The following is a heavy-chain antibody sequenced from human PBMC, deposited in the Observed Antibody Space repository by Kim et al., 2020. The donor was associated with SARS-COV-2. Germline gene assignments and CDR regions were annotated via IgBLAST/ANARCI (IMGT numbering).Heavy chain of an antibody. V-gene: IGHV5-10-1*01. Sequence: GESLKISCKGSGYSFTSYWISWVRQMPGKGLEWMGRIDPSDSYTNYSPSFQGHVTISADKSISTAYLQWSSLKASDTAMYYCARHGESQYYYYGMDVWGQGTTVTVSS. CDR3: ARHGESQYYYYGMDV. D-gene: IGHD3-3*01. J-gene: IGHJ6*02. CDR2: IDPSDSYT. CDR1: GYSFTSYW.